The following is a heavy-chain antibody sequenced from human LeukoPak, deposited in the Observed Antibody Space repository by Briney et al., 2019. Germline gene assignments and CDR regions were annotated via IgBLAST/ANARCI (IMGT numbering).Heavy chain of an antibody. Sequence: SETLSLTCTVSGGSISSYYWSWIRQPAGKGLEWIGRIYTSGSTNYNPSLKSRVTMSVDTSKNQFSLKLSSVTAADTAVYYCARAAIPYSSSWYDYWGQGTLATVSS. CDR2: IYTSGST. V-gene: IGHV4-4*07. J-gene: IGHJ4*02. CDR1: GGSISSYY. CDR3: ARAAIPYSSSWYDY. D-gene: IGHD6-13*01.